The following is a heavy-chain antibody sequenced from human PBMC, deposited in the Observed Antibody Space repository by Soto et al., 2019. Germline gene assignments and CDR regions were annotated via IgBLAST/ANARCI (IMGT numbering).Heavy chain of an antibody. CDR2: VKPNTGDT. V-gene: IGHV1-8*01. CDR3: ARAPRPAAIAVLDH. CDR1: GHSFTSYD. J-gene: IGHJ4*02. Sequence: QVQLVQSGTEVKTSGASVTVSCKASGHSFTSYDINWLRQATGQGPEWMGWVKPNTGDTGLAQRFQARVTLSSDTSINTAYVEVSSLRPDDTAIYFCARAPRPAAIAVLDHWGQGTLVAVSS. D-gene: IGHD6-19*01.